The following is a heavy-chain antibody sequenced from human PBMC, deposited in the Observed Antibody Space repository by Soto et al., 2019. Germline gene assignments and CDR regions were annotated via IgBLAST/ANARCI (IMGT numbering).Heavy chain of an antibody. V-gene: IGHV4-59*01. J-gene: IGHJ4*02. Sequence: PSETLSLTCTISGGSISVYYWSWIRQSPRQGLEWIGYVYDNGRPYYSPSLKSRVTISAVTSKNQISLKLTSATAADTAVYYCARGVGSSPPRYWGRGTLVTVSS. CDR2: VYDNGRP. CDR3: ARGVGSSPPRY. CDR1: GGSISVYY. D-gene: IGHD3-9*01.